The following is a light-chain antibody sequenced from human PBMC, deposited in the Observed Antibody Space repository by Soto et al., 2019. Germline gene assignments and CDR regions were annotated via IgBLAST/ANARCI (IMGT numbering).Light chain of an antibody. CDR1: QSISGY. CDR3: QQSLTTLLT. CDR2: GAS. J-gene: IGKJ4*01. Sequence: DIQMTQSPSSLSASVGDRVTITCRASQSISGYLNWYQHKAGKAPKVLISGASTLHNGVPSRFSGRGAGTDFTLTISSLQPEDVATYYCQQSLTTLLTFGGGTKVDIK. V-gene: IGKV1-39*01.